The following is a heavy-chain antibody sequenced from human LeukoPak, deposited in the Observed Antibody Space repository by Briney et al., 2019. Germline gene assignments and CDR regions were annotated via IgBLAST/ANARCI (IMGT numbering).Heavy chain of an antibody. Sequence: SETLSLTCTASGGSISSRSHHWGWIRQSPEKGLEWLGSIYYSGNTDDNPSLKSRVTMSVDTSKNQFSLKLSSVTAADTAVYFCARQTYDVGSPFGMDVWGQGTTVTVSS. CDR1: GGSISSRSHH. V-gene: IGHV4-39*01. CDR2: IYYSGNT. D-gene: IGHD3-22*01. J-gene: IGHJ6*02. CDR3: ARQTYDVGSPFGMDV.